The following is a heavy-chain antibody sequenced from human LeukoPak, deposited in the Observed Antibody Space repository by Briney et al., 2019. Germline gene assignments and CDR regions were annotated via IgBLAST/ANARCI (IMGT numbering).Heavy chain of an antibody. J-gene: IGHJ5*02. CDR1: GFTFSSYA. CDR2: ISGSGGST. CDR3: VKDLRPNNDYYLGRFDT. V-gene: IGHV3-23*01. D-gene: IGHD1-26*01. Sequence: PGGSLRLSCAASGFTFSSYAMSWVRQAPGKGLEWVSAISGSGGSTYYADSVRGRFTISRDNSKNTLDLQMNRLRADDTAVYFCVKDLRPNNDYYLGRFDTWGQGTLVTVSS.